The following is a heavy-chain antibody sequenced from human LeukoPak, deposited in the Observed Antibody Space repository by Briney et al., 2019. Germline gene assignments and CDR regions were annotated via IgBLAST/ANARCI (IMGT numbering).Heavy chain of an antibody. J-gene: IGHJ6*02. CDR3: ARDPQPYSSSWYGYGMDV. V-gene: IGHV3-30-3*01. D-gene: IGHD6-13*01. CDR1: GFTFSSYA. Sequence: PGRSLRLSCAASGFTFSSYAMHWVRQAPGKGLEWVAVISCDGSNKYYADSVKGRFTISRDNSKNTLYLQMNSLRAEDTAVYYCARDPQPYSSSWYGYGMDVWGQGTTVTVS. CDR2: ISCDGSNK.